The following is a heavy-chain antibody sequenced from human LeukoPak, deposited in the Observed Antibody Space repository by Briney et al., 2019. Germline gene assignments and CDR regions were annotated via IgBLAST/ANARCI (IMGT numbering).Heavy chain of an antibody. V-gene: IGHV1-18*01. J-gene: IGHJ4*02. CDR3: ARVGYSGNFIDY. Sequence: GASVKVSCKASGYTFSSYGISWVRQAPGQGLEWMGWISAYNGNTNYRQKLQGRVTMTTDTSTSTAFMELMSLRSDDTAVYYCARVGYSGNFIDYWGQGTLVTVSS. CDR1: GYTFSSYG. CDR2: ISAYNGNT. D-gene: IGHD4-23*01.